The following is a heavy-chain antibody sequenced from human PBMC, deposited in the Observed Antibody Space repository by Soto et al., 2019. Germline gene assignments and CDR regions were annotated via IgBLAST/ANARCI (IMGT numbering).Heavy chain of an antibody. D-gene: IGHD2-2*01. V-gene: IGHV1-69*01. CDR2: IIPFFGTA. Sequence: QVQLVQSGAEVKKPGSSVKVSCKASGGTFNSYAISWVRQAPGQGLEWMGGIIPFFGTANYAQNFQGRVTITAEESTNTAYMELSSLRSEDTAVYYCARVEGSFCSSYSCYGAMDVWGQGTTVTVSS. CDR3: ARVEGSFCSSYSCYGAMDV. J-gene: IGHJ6*02. CDR1: GGTFNSYA.